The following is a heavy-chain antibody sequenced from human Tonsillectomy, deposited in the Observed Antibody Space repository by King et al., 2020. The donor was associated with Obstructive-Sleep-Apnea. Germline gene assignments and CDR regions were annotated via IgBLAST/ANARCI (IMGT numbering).Heavy chain of an antibody. V-gene: IGHV3-9*01. CDR1: GFTFDDYA. J-gene: IGHJ4*02. CDR2: ISWNSGSI. CDR3: AKGSESSSWYSSFDY. Sequence: VQLVESGGGLVQPGRSLRLSCAASGFTFDDYAMHWVRQAPGKGLEWVSGISWNSGSIGYADSVKGRFTISRDNAKNSLYLPMNSLRAADTALYYCAKGSESSSWYSSFDYWGQGTLVTVSS. D-gene: IGHD6-13*01.